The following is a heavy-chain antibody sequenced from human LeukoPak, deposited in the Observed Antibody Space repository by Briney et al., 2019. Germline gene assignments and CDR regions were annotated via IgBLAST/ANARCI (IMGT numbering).Heavy chain of an antibody. J-gene: IGHJ5*02. V-gene: IGHV1-18*01. CDR1: GYTFTIYG. D-gene: IGHD6-13*01. CDR2: ISGFNGAT. CDR3: ARALPGAATAHNWFDP. Sequence: GAAVRVSCKASGYTFTIYGISWVRQAAGQGLEWMGWISGFNGATNYAQKFQGRVTMTIDTSTNTTYMDLRTVTSDDTAIYYCARALPGAATAHNWFDPWGQGTLVTVSS.